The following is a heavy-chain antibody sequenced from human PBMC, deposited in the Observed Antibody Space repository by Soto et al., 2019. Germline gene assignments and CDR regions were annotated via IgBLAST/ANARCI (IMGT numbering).Heavy chain of an antibody. Sequence: SETLSLTCVVYGGSVSGFSWVWIRRPPGKGLEWIGEINYLGNTNYNPSLKSRVTISVDTSKNQFSLELSSVTAADTAVYYCARDLVDTGGIYFFNYRGQGTLVTVSS. J-gene: IGHJ4*02. CDR2: INYLGNT. D-gene: IGHD2-8*02. V-gene: IGHV4-34*01. CDR3: ARDLVDTGGIYFFNY. CDR1: GGSVSGFS.